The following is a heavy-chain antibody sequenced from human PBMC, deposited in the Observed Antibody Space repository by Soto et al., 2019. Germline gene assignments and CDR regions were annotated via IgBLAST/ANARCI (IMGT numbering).Heavy chain of an antibody. Sequence: ESLKISCKGSGYSFTSYWIGWVRQMPGKGLEWMGIIYPGDSDTRYSPSFQGQVTISADKSISTAYLQWSSLKASDTAMYYCARGRRGLRFLEWLLPYGMDVWGQGTTVTVSS. D-gene: IGHD3-3*01. CDR3: ARGRRGLRFLEWLLPYGMDV. CDR1: GYSFTSYW. V-gene: IGHV5-51*01. CDR2: IYPGDSDT. J-gene: IGHJ6*02.